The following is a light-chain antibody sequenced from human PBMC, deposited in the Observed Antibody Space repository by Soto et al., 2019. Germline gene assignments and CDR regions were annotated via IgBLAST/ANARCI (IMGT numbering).Light chain of an antibody. CDR2: KAS. J-gene: IGKJ1*01. V-gene: IGKV1-5*03. CDR1: QSINNW. CDR3: QQYNSYPWT. Sequence: DIQMTQSPSTLSASVGDRVTISCRASQSINNWLAWYQQKPGKAPKLLIYKASSLQSGVPSRFSGSGSGTDFTLTINSLQPDDFATYYCQQYNSYPWTFGQGTKVEIK.